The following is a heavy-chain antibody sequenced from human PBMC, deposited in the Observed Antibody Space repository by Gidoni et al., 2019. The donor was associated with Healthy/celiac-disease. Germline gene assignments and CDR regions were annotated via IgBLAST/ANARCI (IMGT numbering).Heavy chain of an antibody. CDR1: GCTFSSYA. CDR3: AKSAIRYRAAAGVIDY. J-gene: IGHJ4*02. V-gene: IGHV3-23*04. Sequence: EVQLVESGGGLVQPGGALRLSCAASGCTFSSYAMSWVRPAPGKGLEWVSAISGSGGSTDYADSVKGRFTISRDNSKNMLYLQMNSLRAADTAVYYCAKSAIRYRAAAGVIDYWGQGTLVTVSS. D-gene: IGHD6-13*01. CDR2: ISGSGGST.